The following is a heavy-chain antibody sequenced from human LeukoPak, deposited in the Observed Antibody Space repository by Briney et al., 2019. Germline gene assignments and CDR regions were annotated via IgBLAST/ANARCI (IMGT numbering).Heavy chain of an antibody. CDR3: ARGLDSSSPRRAYDY. D-gene: IGHD3-22*01. CDR1: GYTFTGYY. Sequence: GASVTVSCKASGYTFTGYYMHWVRQAPGQGLEWMGWINPNSGGTGYSQKFQGRVTMTRDTSISTAYMELSNLRSDDTAVYYCARGLDSSSPRRAYDYWGQGTLVTVSS. CDR2: INPNSGGT. J-gene: IGHJ4*02. V-gene: IGHV1-2*02.